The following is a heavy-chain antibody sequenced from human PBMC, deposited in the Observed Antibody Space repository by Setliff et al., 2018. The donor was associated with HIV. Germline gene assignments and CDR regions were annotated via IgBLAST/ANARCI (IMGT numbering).Heavy chain of an antibody. D-gene: IGHD3-22*01. J-gene: IGHJ4*02. CDR1: GYTFTTYG. CDR2: ISTDNGDT. Sequence: ASVKVSCKTSGYTFTTYGINWVRQAPGQGLEWMGRISTDNGDTRFAQKFQDRVTLNTDTFASTAYMELRSLTSDDTAMYYCARAFVTGWLPLRPLDSWGQGTLVTVSS. V-gene: IGHV1-18*01. CDR3: ARAFVTGWLPLRPLDS.